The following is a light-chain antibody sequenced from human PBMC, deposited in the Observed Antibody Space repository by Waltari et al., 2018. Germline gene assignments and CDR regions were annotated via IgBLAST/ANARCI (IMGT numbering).Light chain of an antibody. V-gene: IGLV2-14*01. CDR2: EVS. CDR3: SSCTSTTNHLL. J-gene: IGLJ3*02. Sequence: QSALTQPASVSGSPGQSITISCTGTNSDVGDYNCASWYQQHPGNAPKLLIYEVSNRPSGVSNRFSASKSGNTASLTISGLQAEDEADYYCSSCTSTTNHLLFGGGTKLTVL. CDR1: NSDVGDYNC.